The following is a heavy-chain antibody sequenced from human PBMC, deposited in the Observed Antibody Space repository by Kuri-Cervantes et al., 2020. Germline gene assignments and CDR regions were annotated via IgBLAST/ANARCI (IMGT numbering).Heavy chain of an antibody. CDR3: ARGPRFRVGAIN. CDR1: GGSISSSSYY. CDR2: IYYSGST. D-gene: IGHD1-26*01. Sequence: SETLSLTCTVSGGSISSSSYYWNWIRQPPGKGLEWIGYIYYSGSTYYNPSLKSRVTISVDTSKNQFSLKLSSVTAADTAVYYCARGPRFRVGAINWGQGTLVTVSS. J-gene: IGHJ4*02. V-gene: IGHV4-31*03.